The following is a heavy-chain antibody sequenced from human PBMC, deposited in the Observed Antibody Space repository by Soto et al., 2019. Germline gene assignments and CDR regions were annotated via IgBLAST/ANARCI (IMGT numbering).Heavy chain of an antibody. CDR1: GFSVSSNY. D-gene: IGHD3-22*01. J-gene: IGHJ4*02. CDR2: IYSGGDT. CDR3: ARDPFSQYSHDTSGFQR. V-gene: IGHV3-53*02. Sequence: EVQLVETGGALIQPGGSLRLSCSASGFSVSSNYMNWGRQAPGKGLEWVSVIYSGGDTHYTDSVKGRFTVSTDKSENTVFLQMRSLRAEDTGIYYCARDPFSQYSHDTSGFQRWGLGTLVTVSS.